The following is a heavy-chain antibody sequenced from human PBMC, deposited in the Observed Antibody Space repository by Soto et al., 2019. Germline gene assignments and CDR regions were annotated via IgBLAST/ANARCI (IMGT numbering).Heavy chain of an antibody. CDR2: IYHSGST. Sequence: QLQLQESGSGLVKPSQTLSLTCAVSGGSISSGGYSWSWIRQPPGKGLEWIGYIYHSGSTYYNPSLKSRGTISVDRSKNQFSLKLSSVTGADTAVYYCARYSIAARRGIDYWGQGTLVTVSS. V-gene: IGHV4-30-2*01. D-gene: IGHD6-6*01. CDR3: ARYSIAARRGIDY. CDR1: GGSISSGGYS. J-gene: IGHJ4*02.